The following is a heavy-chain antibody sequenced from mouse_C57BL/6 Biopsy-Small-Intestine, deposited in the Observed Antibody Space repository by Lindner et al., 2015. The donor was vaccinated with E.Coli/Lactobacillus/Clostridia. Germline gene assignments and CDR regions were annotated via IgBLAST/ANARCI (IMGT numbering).Heavy chain of an antibody. J-gene: IGHJ4*01. Sequence: VQLQESGPELVNPGTSVKMSCQASGYPFTDYYIHWVKQSRGKSLEWIGYFHPDSGGYGYNQKFKGKAILTADKSSSTAYMELRSLTSEDSAVYYCRPVYYGNFYALDYWGQGTSVTVSS. CDR1: GYPFTDYY. V-gene: IGHV1-34*01. CDR3: RPVYYGNFYALDY. CDR2: FHPDSGGY. D-gene: IGHD2-1*01.